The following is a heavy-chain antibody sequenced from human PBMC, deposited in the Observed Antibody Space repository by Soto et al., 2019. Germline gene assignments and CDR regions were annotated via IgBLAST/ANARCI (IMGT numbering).Heavy chain of an antibody. V-gene: IGHV3-30*04. Sequence: QVQVVESGGGVVQPGRSLRLSCAASGCTFSRYAIHWVRQAPGKGLEWVAVISKDGSNKYYVDSVKGRFTISRDNSRKTLYLKMNSLRDEDAAVFYCALPRSGAFANPFDFWGQETLVTVPS. CDR3: ALPRSGAFANPFDF. D-gene: IGHD3-3*01. J-gene: IGHJ4*02. CDR1: GCTFSRYA. CDR2: ISKDGSNK.